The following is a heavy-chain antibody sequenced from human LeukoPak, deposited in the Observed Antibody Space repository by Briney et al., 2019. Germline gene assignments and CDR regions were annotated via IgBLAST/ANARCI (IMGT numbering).Heavy chain of an antibody. Sequence: GGSLRLSCAASGFTFSSYWMTWVRQAPGKGLEWVANIKKDGSEKYYVDAVKGRFTISRDNAKTSLYLQMNSLRAEDTAVYYCARVGYSYGYKAFDIWGQGTMVTVSS. D-gene: IGHD5-18*01. V-gene: IGHV3-7*01. CDR1: GFTFSSYW. J-gene: IGHJ3*02. CDR2: IKKDGSEK. CDR3: ARVGYSYGYKAFDI.